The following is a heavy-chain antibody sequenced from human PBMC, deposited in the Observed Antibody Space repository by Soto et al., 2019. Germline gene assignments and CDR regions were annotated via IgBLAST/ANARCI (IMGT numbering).Heavy chain of an antibody. Sequence: ASVKVSCKASGYTFTSYGISWVRQAPGQGLEWMGWISAYNGNTNYAQKLRGRVTMTTDTSTSTAYMELRSLRSDDTAAYYCARGYDFWSGYYLYGMDVWGQGTTVTVSS. V-gene: IGHV1-18*04. CDR1: GYTFTSYG. J-gene: IGHJ6*02. D-gene: IGHD3-3*01. CDR2: ISAYNGNT. CDR3: ARGYDFWSGYYLYGMDV.